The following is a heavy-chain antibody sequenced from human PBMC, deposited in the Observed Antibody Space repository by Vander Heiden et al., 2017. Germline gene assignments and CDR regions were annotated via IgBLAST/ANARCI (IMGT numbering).Heavy chain of an antibody. J-gene: IGHJ4*02. D-gene: IGHD7-27*01. CDR1: FTFSSYW. Sequence: FTFSSYWMTWVRQAPGKGLEWVANIKQDGSEKYYVDSVKGRFTISRDNAKNSLYLQMNSLRAEDTAVYYCARGEPGIGYWGQGTLVTVSS. CDR3: ARGEPGIGY. V-gene: IGHV3-7*01. CDR2: IKQDGSEK.